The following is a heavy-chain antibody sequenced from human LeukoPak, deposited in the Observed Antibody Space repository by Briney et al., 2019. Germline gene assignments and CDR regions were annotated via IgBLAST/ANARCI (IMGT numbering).Heavy chain of an antibody. V-gene: IGHV3-74*01. Sequence: GGSLTLSCAASGFTFSSYWMHWVRHAPGKGLVWVSRSDGSSTSYADSVRGRFSISRDNAKNTLYLQMNSLRAEDTPVYYCARGLSGYASSLGYWGEGSLVTVSS. D-gene: IGHD6-6*01. CDR2: SDGSST. CDR1: GFTFSSYW. J-gene: IGHJ4*02. CDR3: ARGLSGYASSLGY.